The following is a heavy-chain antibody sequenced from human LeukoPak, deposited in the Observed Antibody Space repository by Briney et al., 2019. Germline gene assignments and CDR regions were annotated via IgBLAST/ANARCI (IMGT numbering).Heavy chain of an antibody. CDR3: ARGLDTNDWSDAFDI. D-gene: IGHD2-21*01. CDR2: MYYSGST. CDR1: GGSISSGDYS. J-gene: IGHJ3*02. V-gene: IGHV4-30-4*07. Sequence: PSETLSLTCAVSGGSISSGDYSWSWIRQPPGKGLEWIGYMYYSGSTYSNLSLKSRVTISVDTSKNQFSLKLSSVTAAGTAVYYCARGLDTNDWSDAFDIWGQGTMVTVSS.